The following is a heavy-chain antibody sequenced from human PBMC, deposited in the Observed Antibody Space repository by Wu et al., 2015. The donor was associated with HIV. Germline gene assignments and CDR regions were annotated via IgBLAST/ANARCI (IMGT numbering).Heavy chain of an antibody. CDR1: GYTFIGYY. CDR2: INPNSGGT. Sequence: QVKLVQSGAEVKKPGASVKVSCKASGYTFIGYYLHWVRQAPGQGLEWMGWINPNSGGTNYAQKFQGRVTMTRDTSISTAYMELSRLRSDDTAVYYCARATSYYDSSGFDYWGRERWSPSPQ. CDR3: ARATSYYDSSGFDY. V-gene: IGHV1-2*02. D-gene: IGHD3-22*01. J-gene: IGHJ4*02.